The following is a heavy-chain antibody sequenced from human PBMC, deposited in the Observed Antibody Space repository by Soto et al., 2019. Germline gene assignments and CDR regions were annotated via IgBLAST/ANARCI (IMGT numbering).Heavy chain of an antibody. Sequence: QVQLVQSGTEVKKPGASVKVSCKASGYTFTKYAMHWVRQAPGQRLEWMGWINGGNGNTEYSQKFQGRVTITRDTSARTAYMELSSLRSEDTAVYYCARGEGYCSGGRCYRWFDPWGQGTLVTVSS. CDR1: GYTFTKYA. J-gene: IGHJ5*02. CDR2: INGGNGNT. V-gene: IGHV1-3*01. CDR3: ARGEGYCSGGRCYRWFDP. D-gene: IGHD2-15*01.